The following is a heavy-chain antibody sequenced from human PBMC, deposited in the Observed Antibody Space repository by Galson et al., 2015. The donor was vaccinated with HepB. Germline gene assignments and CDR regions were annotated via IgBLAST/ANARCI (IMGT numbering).Heavy chain of an antibody. CDR2: MYYSGST. CDR1: GGSISSGGYY. J-gene: IGHJ5*02. D-gene: IGHD2-2*01. CDR3: ARGGDIVVVPAAPIHAPWANSWFDP. V-gene: IGHV4-31*03. Sequence: TLSLTCTVSGGSISSGGYYWSWIRQHPGKGLEWIGYMYYSGSTYYNPSLESRVTISVDTSKNQFSLKLSSVTAADTAVYYCARGGDIVVVPAAPIHAPWANSWFDPWGQGTLVTVSS.